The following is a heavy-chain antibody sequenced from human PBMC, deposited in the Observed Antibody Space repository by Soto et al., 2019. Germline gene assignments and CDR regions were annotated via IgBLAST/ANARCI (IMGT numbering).Heavy chain of an antibody. CDR3: GRSHGAGSY. J-gene: IGHJ4*02. D-gene: IGHD4-17*01. CDR2: ISSTGKNI. V-gene: IGHV3-11*01. CDR1: GFTFIDYY. Sequence: QVRLVESGGDLVKPGESLRLSCVASGFTFIDYYMNWVRQAPGKGLEWISYISSTGKNIYYSDSVKGRFIVSRDNAKNSLFLRMNSLTADDTAVYYCGRSHGAGSYWGQGTRVTVSS.